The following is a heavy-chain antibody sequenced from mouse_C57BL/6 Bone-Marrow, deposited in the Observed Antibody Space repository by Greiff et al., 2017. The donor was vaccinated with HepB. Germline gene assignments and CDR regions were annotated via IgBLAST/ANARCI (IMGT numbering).Heavy chain of an antibody. V-gene: IGHV6-6*01. Sequence: EVKLMESGGGLVQPGGSMKLSCAASGFTFSDAWMDWVRQSPEKGLEWVAEIRNKANNHATYYAESVKGRFTISRDDSKSSVYLQMNSLRAEDTGIYYCTRLDYDGEGFAYWGQGTLVTVSA. CDR3: TRLDYDGEGFAY. J-gene: IGHJ3*01. CDR1: GFTFSDAW. CDR2: IRNKANNHAT. D-gene: IGHD2-4*01.